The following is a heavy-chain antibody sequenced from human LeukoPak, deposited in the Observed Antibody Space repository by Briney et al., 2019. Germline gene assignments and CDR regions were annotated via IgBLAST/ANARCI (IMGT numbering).Heavy chain of an antibody. V-gene: IGHV3-23*01. CDR3: AKDRYYYDSSGYFDY. CDR1: GFTFSSYA. CDR2: ISGSGGST. D-gene: IGHD3-22*01. Sequence: GGSLRLSCAASGFTFSSYAMSWVRQAPGKGLEWVSAISGSGGSTYYADSVKGRFTISRDNSKNTLYLQMNSLRAEDTAVYYCAKDRYYYDSSGYFDYWGQGTLVTVSS. J-gene: IGHJ4*02.